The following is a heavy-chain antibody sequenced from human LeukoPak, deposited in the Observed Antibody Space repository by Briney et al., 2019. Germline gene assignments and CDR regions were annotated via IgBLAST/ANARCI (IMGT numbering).Heavy chain of an antibody. V-gene: IGHV1-2*02. CDR3: APTNGGSYYFDY. CDR2: INPNTGDT. CDR1: GYGFTGYY. Sequence: GASVKVSCKASGYGFTGYYMHWVRQAPGQGLEWMGWINPNTGDTNYAQTFQGRVTMTRETSISTAYMELSRLRSDDTAVFYCAPTNGGSYYFDYWGPGTLVTVSS. D-gene: IGHD2-8*01. J-gene: IGHJ4*02.